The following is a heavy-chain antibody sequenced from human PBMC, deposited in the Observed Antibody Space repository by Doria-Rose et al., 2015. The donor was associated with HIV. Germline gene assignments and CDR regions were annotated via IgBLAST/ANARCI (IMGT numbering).Heavy chain of an antibody. CDR2: IFSDDER. CDR1: GVSLSSPGMG. D-gene: IGHD6-13*01. CDR3: ARIKSSRWYHKSYFDF. J-gene: IGHJ4*02. Sequence: QITLKESGPVLVKPTETLTLTCTVSGVSLSSPGMGVSWIRQPPGKALEWLANIFSDDERSYKTSMKSRLTVSRCTSESQVVLTMTDMDPVDTATYYCARIKSSRWYHKSYFDFWGQGTLVIVSA. V-gene: IGHV2-26*01.